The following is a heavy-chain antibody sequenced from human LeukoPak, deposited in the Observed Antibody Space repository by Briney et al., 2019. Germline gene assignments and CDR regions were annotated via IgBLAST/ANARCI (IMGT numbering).Heavy chain of an antibody. CDR2: ISTYNGNT. V-gene: IGHV1-18*01. D-gene: IGHD3-9*01. CDR1: GYTFTSYG. Sequence: ASVKVSCKASGYTFTSYGISWVRQAPGQGLEWMGWISTYNGNTNYARKLQGRVTMTTDTSTTTAYMELRSLRSDDTAVYYCARGLNFDWLLGPWFDPWGQGTLVTVSS. CDR3: ARGLNFDWLLGPWFDP. J-gene: IGHJ5*02.